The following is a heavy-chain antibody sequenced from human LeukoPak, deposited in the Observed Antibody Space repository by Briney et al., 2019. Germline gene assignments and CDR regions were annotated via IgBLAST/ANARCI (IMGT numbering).Heavy chain of an antibody. CDR2: ISYSGSA. D-gene: IGHD4-17*01. CDR1: SGSISSDY. CDR3: AGTLRGQNYYGYLDY. V-gene: IGHV4-59*01. J-gene: IGHJ4*02. Sequence: TSETLSLTCTVSSGSISSDYWSWIRQPPGKGLEWIGYISYSGSANYNPSLKTRVTISIDKSKNQFSLKMTSVTAADTAVYYCAGTLRGQNYYGYLDYWGQGTLVTVSS.